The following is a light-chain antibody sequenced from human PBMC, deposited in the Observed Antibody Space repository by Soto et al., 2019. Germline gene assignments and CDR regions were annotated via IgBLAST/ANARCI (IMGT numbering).Light chain of an antibody. CDR2: MAS. CDR3: QQYNTYPWT. CDR1: QSISSW. J-gene: IGKJ1*01. Sequence: DIQMTQSPSTLSASVGDRVTITCRASQSISSWLAWYQQKPGKAPKSLIYMASNLESGVPSRFSGSGSGTEFTLTISSLQPDDFATYYCQQYNTYPWTFGQGTKVEIK. V-gene: IGKV1-5*03.